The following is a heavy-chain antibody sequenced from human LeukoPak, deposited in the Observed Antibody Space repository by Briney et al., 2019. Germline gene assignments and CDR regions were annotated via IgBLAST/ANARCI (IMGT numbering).Heavy chain of an antibody. J-gene: IGHJ4*02. D-gene: IGHD3-10*01. CDR1: GFSFSDYY. CDR3: AKVAKYYYGPETYYFFEQ. CDR2: ISSSGSTI. V-gene: IGHV3-11*04. Sequence: GGSLRLSCAVSGFSFSDYYMSWIRQAPGKGLEWVSYISSSGSTIFYAASVKGRFTISRDYAKNSLYLQMNSLRVEDTAVYYCAKVAKYYYGPETYYFFEQWGQGTPVTASS.